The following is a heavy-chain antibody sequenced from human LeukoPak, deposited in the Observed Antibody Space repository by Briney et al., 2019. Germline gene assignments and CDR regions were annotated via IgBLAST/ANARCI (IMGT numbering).Heavy chain of an antibody. CDR2: ISYDENKK. CDR1: GLTFNSFG. V-gene: IGHV3-30*18. Sequence: GRSLRLSCAASGLTFNSFGFHWVRQAPGKGLEWVAVISYDENKKYYAEPVKSRFTISRDNSRNTLYLQMTGLRVEVTAVYYCAKGWSSNYFSIDAWGQGTLVTVSP. CDR3: AKGWSSNYFSIDA. D-gene: IGHD4-11*01. J-gene: IGHJ5*02.